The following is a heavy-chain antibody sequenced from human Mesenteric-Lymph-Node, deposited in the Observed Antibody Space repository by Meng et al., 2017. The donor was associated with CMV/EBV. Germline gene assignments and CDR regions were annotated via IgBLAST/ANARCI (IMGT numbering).Heavy chain of an antibody. D-gene: IGHD1-26*01. CDR1: GFTFSSYG. Sequence: GESLKISWAASGFTFSSYGMHWVRQAPGKGLEWVAFIRYDGSNKYYADSVKGRFTISRDNSKNTLYLQMNSLRAEDTAVYYCAKTVEVGATPYPDYWGQGTLVTVSS. CDR3: AKTVEVGATPYPDY. J-gene: IGHJ4*02. V-gene: IGHV3-30*02. CDR2: IRYDGSNK.